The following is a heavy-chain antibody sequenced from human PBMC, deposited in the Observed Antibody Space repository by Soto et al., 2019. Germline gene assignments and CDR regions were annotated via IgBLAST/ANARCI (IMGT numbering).Heavy chain of an antibody. CDR3: ARGPSGDKVDY. CDR2: IYDSGRT. CDR1: SGSISSGDYY. J-gene: IGHJ4*02. Sequence: PSETLSLTCTVSSGSISSGDYYWSWLRQPQGKGLEWIGDIYDSGRTYDNPSLKSRVTILVDTSKSQFSLNLSSVTSADSAVYYCARGPSGDKVDYWGQGTLVTVSS. D-gene: IGHD7-27*01. V-gene: IGHV4-30-4*01.